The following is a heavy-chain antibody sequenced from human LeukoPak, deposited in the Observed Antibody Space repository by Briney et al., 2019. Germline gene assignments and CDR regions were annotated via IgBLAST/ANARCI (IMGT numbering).Heavy chain of an antibody. D-gene: IGHD7-27*01. CDR2: INAGNGNT. CDR3: GRYWGSGGFDI. V-gene: IGHV1-3*01. J-gene: IGHJ3*02. Sequence: GASVKVSCKASGHTFTNYAIHWVRQAPGQRLEWMGWINAGNGNTKYSQKFQGRVTITSDTSASTAYMELSSLTSEDTAVYYCGRYWGSGGFDIWGQGTMVTVSS. CDR1: GHTFTNYA.